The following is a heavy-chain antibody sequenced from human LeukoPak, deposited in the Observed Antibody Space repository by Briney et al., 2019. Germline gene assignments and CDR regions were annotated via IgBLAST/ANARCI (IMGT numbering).Heavy chain of an antibody. J-gene: IGHJ4*02. CDR3: ARSISTAAVVDY. CDR1: GGSISSSSYY. Sequence: ETLSLTCTVSGGSISSSSYYWGWIRQPPGKGLEWVSVIYSGGSTYYADSVKGRFTISRDNSKNTLYLQMNSLRAEDTAVYYCARSISTAAVVDYWGQGTLVTVSS. CDR2: IYSGGST. V-gene: IGHV3-66*01. D-gene: IGHD2/OR15-2a*01.